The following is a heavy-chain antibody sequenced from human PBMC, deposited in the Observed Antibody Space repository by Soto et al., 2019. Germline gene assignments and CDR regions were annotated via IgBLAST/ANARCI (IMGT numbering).Heavy chain of an antibody. D-gene: IGHD3-3*01. CDR1: GGSFSGYY. CDR2: TNHSGST. V-gene: IGHV4-34*01. J-gene: IGHJ4*02. CDR3: ARVSSLFWSGYSTQFDY. Sequence: SETLSLTCAVYGGSFSGYYWSWIRQPPGKGLEWIGETNHSGSTNYNPSLKSRVTISVDTSKNQFSLKLSSVTAADTAVYYCARVSSLFWSGYSTQFDYWGQGTLVTVSS.